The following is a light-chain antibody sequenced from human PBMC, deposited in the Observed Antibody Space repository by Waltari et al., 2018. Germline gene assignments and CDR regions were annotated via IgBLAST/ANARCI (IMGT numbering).Light chain of an antibody. Sequence: EIVLTRSPGTLSLSPGERATLSCRASLSVSSSYLAWYQQKPGQAPRLLIYGASSRATGIPDRFSGSGSGTDFTLTISRLEPEDFAVYYCQQYGSSPLTFGGGTKVEIK. CDR3: QQYGSSPLT. CDR1: LSVSSSY. V-gene: IGKV3-20*01. J-gene: IGKJ4*01. CDR2: GAS.